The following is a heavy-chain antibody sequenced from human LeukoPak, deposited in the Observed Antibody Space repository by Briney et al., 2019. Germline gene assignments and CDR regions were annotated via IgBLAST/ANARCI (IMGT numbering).Heavy chain of an antibody. CDR2: INPNSGGT. D-gene: IGHD6-13*01. CDR3: AREGPQQGFDY. CDR1: GYTFTGYY. V-gene: IGHV1-2*02. J-gene: IGHJ4*02. Sequence: ASVKVSCKASGYTFTGYYMHWVRQAPGQGLEWMGWINPNSGGTSYAQKFQGRVTMTRDTSISTAYMELSRLRSDDTAVYYCAREGPQQGFDYWGQGTLVTVSS.